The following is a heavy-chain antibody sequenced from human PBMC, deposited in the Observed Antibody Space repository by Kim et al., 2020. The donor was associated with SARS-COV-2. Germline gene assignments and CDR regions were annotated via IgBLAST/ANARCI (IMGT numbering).Heavy chain of an antibody. Sequence: SETLSLTCTVSGGSISSYYWSWIRQPAGKGLEWIGRIYTSGSTNYNPSLKSRVTMSVDTSKNQFSLKLSSVTAADTAVYYCARDKRGMSAMGIGMDVWGQGNTVTVSS. CDR1: GGSISSYY. J-gene: IGHJ6*02. CDR2: IYTSGST. D-gene: IGHD2-21*01. CDR3: ARDKRGMSAMGIGMDV. V-gene: IGHV4-4*07.